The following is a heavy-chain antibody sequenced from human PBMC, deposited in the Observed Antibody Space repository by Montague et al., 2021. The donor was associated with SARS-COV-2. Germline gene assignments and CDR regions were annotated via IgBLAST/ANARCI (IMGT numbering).Heavy chain of an antibody. CDR2: IYYSGST. CDR3: ARVSLAAAATRSDY. V-gene: IGHV4-61*08. D-gene: IGHD6-13*01. CDR1: GGSVSSGGYY. Sequence: SETLSLTRTVSGGSVSSGGYYWSWIRQPPGKGLEWIGYIYYSGSTNYNPSLKSRVTTSLDTSKNQFSLKLTSVTAADTAVYYCARVSLAAAATRSDYWGQGTLVTVSS. J-gene: IGHJ4*02.